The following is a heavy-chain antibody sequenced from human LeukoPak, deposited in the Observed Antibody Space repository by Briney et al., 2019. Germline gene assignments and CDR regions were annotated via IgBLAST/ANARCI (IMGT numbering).Heavy chain of an antibody. Sequence: ASVKVSCKASGYTFTSYGISWVRQAPGQGLEWMGWISAYNGNTNYAQKLQGRVTMTTDTSTGTAYMELRSLRSDDTAVYYCARVNKQWLVLECFDYWGQGTLVTVSS. CDR2: ISAYNGNT. CDR1: GYTFTSYG. D-gene: IGHD6-19*01. J-gene: IGHJ4*02. CDR3: ARVNKQWLVLECFDY. V-gene: IGHV1-18*01.